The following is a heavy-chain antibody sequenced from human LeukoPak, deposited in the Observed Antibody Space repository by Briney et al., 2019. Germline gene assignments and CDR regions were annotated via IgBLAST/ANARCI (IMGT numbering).Heavy chain of an antibody. CDR2: IIPIFGTA. V-gene: IGHV1-69*13. CDR1: GGTFSSYA. Sequence: ASVKVSCKASGGTFSSYAISWVRQAPGQGLEWMGGIIPIFGTANYAQKFQGRVTITADESTSTAYMELSSLRSEDKAVYYCARDYYDILTGYYLLDYWGQRTLVTVSS. D-gene: IGHD3-9*01. J-gene: IGHJ4*02. CDR3: ARDYYDILTGYYLLDY.